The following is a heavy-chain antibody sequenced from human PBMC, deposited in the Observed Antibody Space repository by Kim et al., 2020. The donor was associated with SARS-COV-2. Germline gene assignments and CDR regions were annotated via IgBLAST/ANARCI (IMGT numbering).Heavy chain of an antibody. Sequence: ASVKVSCKASGYTFTSYYMHWVRQAPGQGLEWMGIINPSGGSTSYAQKFQGRVTMTRDTSTSTVYMELSSLRSEDTAVYYCARDPTAMATLDYYYGMDVWGQGTTVTVSS. V-gene: IGHV1-46*01. D-gene: IGHD5-18*01. CDR1: GYTFTSYY. J-gene: IGHJ6*02. CDR2: INPSGGST. CDR3: ARDPTAMATLDYYYGMDV.